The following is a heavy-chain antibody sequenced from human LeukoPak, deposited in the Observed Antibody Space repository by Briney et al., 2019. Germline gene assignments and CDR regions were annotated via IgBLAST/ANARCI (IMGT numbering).Heavy chain of an antibody. CDR3: ARRTRATTGGDYFDY. V-gene: IGHV4-59*08. CDR2: IYYTGNT. CDR1: GGSMNNYY. D-gene: IGHD1-1*01. J-gene: IGHJ4*02. Sequence: PSETLSLTCTVSGGSMNNYYWTWIRQPPGKGLGWIGYIYYTGNTNYSPSLKSRVTMSADTSKNQFSLKLNSVTAADTAVYYCARRTRATTGGDYFDYWGQGTLVTVSS.